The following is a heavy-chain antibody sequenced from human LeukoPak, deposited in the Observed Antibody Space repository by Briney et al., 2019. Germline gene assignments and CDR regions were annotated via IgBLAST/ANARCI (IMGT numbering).Heavy chain of an antibody. CDR3: ARLDVGDCSSTSCYAGMSSRDAFDI. D-gene: IGHD2-2*01. CDR2: ISYDGSNK. CDR1: GFTFSSYA. V-gene: IGHV3-30*04. Sequence: GGSLRLSCAASGFTFSSYAMHWVRQAPGKGLEWVAVISYDGSNKYYADSVKGRFTVSRDNFKNTVYLQMNSLRAEDTAVYYCARLDVGDCSSTSCYAGMSSRDAFDIWGQGTMVTVSS. J-gene: IGHJ3*02.